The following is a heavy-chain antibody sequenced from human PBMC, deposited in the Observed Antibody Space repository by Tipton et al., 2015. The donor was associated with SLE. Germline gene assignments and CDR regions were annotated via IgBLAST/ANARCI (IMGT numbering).Heavy chain of an antibody. D-gene: IGHD4-17*01. CDR2: NYYSGST. V-gene: IGHV4-59*11. CDR3: ASEGDYGWYFDL. Sequence: LRLSCTVSGGSISSHYWSWIRQPPGKGLEWIGYNYYSGSTNYNPSLKSRVTISVDTSKNQFSLKLSSVTAADTAVYYCASEGDYGWYFDLWGRGTLVTVSS. CDR1: GGSISSHY. J-gene: IGHJ2*01.